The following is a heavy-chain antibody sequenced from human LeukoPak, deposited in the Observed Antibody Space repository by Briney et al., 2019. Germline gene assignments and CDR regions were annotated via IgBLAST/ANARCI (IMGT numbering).Heavy chain of an antibody. CDR3: AKPSLYSSSFNWFDP. J-gene: IGHJ5*02. CDR2: ISGSGGST. CDR1: GFTFSSYA. D-gene: IGHD6-6*01. Sequence: PGGSLRLSCAASGFTFSSYAMSWVRQAPGKGLEWVSAISGSGGSTYYADSVKGRFTISRDNSKNTLYLQMNSLRAEDTAVYYCAKPSLYSSSFNWFDPWGQGTLVTVSS. V-gene: IGHV3-23*01.